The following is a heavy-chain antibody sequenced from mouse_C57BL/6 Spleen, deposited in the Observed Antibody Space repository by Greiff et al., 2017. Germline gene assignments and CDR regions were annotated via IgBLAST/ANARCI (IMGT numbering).Heavy chain of an antibody. J-gene: IGHJ1*03. CDR2: IDPSDSYT. CDR1: GYTFTSYW. V-gene: IGHV1-69*01. Sequence: QVQLQQPGAELVMPGASVKLSCKASGYTFTSYWMHWVKQRPGQGLEWIGEIDPSDSYTNYNQKFKGKSTLTVDKSSSTAYMQLSSLTSEDSAVYYCARVGTRDFDVWGTGTTVTVSS. D-gene: IGHD4-1*01. CDR3: ARVGTRDFDV.